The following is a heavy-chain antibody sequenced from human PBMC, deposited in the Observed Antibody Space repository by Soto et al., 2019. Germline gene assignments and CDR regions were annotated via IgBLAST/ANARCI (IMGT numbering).Heavy chain of an antibody. D-gene: IGHD6-19*01. Sequence: PGGSHILSRNVSGFNFGSISSNRVRQTPGKGLEWFSYISSSSRYIYYADSVKGQFTITRDNAKNSLYLQMNRLRAEDTAVYYCARGPKSGWYPYYYGMDVWGQATTVTVSS. CDR3: ARGPKSGWYPYYYGMDV. J-gene: IGHJ6*02. CDR2: ISSSSRYI. V-gene: IGHV3-21*01. CDR1: GFNFGSIS.